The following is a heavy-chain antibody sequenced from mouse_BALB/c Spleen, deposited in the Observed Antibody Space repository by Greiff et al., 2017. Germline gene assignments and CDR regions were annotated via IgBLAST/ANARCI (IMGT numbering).Heavy chain of an antibody. J-gene: IGHJ1*01. Sequence: QVQLQQPGAELVKPGAPVKLSCKASGYTFTSYWMNWVKQRPGRGLEWIGRIDPSDSETHYNQKFKDKATLTVDKSSSTAYIQLSSLTSEDSAVYYCARELRDWYFDVWGAGTTVTVAS. CDR1: GYTFTSYW. CDR3: ARELRDWYFDV. D-gene: IGHD1-1*01. CDR2: IDPSDSET. V-gene: IGHV1-69*02.